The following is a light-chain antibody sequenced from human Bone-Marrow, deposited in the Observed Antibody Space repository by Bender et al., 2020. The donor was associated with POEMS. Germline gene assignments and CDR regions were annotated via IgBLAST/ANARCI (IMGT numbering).Light chain of an antibody. J-gene: IGLJ3*02. V-gene: IGLV2-23*02. CDR1: SSDVGSYNL. CDR3: CSYAGSITRV. CDR2: DVS. Sequence: QSALTQPASVSGSPGQSLTISCTGTSSDVGSYNLVSWYQQHPGKAPKVMIYDVSKRPSGVSDRFSGSKSGNTASLTISGLQAEDEADYYCCSYAGSITRVFGGGTKLTVL.